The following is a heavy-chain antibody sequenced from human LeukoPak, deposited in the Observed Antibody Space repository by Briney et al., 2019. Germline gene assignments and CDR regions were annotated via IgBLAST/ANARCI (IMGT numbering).Heavy chain of an antibody. J-gene: IGHJ4*02. V-gene: IGHV3-7*01. D-gene: IGHD6-19*01. Sequence: GGSLRLSCAASGFTFSTYWMSWVRQAPGKGLEWVANIKQDGSEKYYVDSVKGRFSISRDNAKNSLYLRMNSLRADDTAVYYCARAGLTVARDYWGQGTLVTVSS. CDR3: ARAGLTVARDY. CDR1: GFTFSTYW. CDR2: IKQDGSEK.